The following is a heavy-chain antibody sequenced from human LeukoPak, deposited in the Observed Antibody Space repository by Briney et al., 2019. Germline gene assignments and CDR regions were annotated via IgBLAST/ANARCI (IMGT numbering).Heavy chain of an antibody. Sequence: GGSLRLSCAASGFTFSRHGVHWVRQAPGKGLEWVSSISSSSSYIYYADSVKGRFTISRDNAKNSLYLQMNSLRAEDTAVYYCARGPSITGTSRGYYYYYMDVWGKGTTVTVSS. CDR2: ISSSSSYI. CDR3: ARGPSITGTSRGYYYYYMDV. D-gene: IGHD1-20*01. V-gene: IGHV3-21*01. J-gene: IGHJ6*03. CDR1: GFTFSRHG.